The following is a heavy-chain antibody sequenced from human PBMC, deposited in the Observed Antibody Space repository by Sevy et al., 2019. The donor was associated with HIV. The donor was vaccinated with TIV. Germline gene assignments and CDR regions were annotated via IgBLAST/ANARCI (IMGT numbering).Heavy chain of an antibody. D-gene: IGHD5-12*01. CDR1: GYTFTSYG. CDR3: ARDSGYDSLYYYYDGMDV. CDR2: ISAYNGNT. V-gene: IGHV1-18*01. J-gene: IGHJ6*02. Sequence: ASVKVSCKASGYTFTSYGISWVRQAPGQGLEWMGWISAYNGNTNYAQKLQGRVTMTTDTSTSTANMELRSLRSDDTAVYYCARDSGYDSLYYYYDGMDVWGQGTTVTVSS.